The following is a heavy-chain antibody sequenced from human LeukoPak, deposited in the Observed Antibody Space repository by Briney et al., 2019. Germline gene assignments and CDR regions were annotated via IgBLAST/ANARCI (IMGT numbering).Heavy chain of an antibody. J-gene: IGHJ4*02. Sequence: PGGSLRLSCAASGFTFSSYAMSWVRQAPGKGLEWVSAISGSGGSTYYADSVKGRFTISRDNSKNMLYLQMNSLRAEDTAVYYCAKVLLSSSWYADSWGQGTLVTVSS. V-gene: IGHV3-23*01. CDR1: GFTFSSYA. CDR3: AKVLLSSSWYADS. CDR2: ISGSGGST. D-gene: IGHD6-13*01.